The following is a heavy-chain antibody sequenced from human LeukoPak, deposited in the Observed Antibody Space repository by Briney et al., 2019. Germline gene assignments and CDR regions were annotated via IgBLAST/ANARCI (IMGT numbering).Heavy chain of an antibody. D-gene: IGHD1-26*01. CDR1: GFTFFSTFG. Sequence: GGSLRLSCAASGFTFFSTFGMHWVRQAPGKGLEWVAFIRYDGSIKYYADSVKGRFTISRDNSKNTLYLQMNSLRAEDTAVYYCAKCGRVVVGSTNYFYYYMDVWGKGTTVTISS. CDR3: AKCGRVVVGSTNYFYYYMDV. V-gene: IGHV3-30*02. CDR2: IRYDGSIK. J-gene: IGHJ6*03.